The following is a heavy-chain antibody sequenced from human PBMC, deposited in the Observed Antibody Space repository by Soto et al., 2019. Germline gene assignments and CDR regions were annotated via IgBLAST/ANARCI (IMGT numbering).Heavy chain of an antibody. CDR3: AKVCGYSYGYDAFDI. D-gene: IGHD5-18*01. J-gene: IGHJ3*02. CDR2: ISGSGGST. CDR1: GFTFSSYA. Sequence: EVQLLESGGGLVQPGGSLRLSCAASGFTFSSYAMSWVRQAPGKGLEWVSAISGSGGSTYYADSVKGRFTISRDNSKNTLCLHMNSLRAEDTAVYYCAKVCGYSYGYDAFDIWGQGTMVTVSS. V-gene: IGHV3-23*01.